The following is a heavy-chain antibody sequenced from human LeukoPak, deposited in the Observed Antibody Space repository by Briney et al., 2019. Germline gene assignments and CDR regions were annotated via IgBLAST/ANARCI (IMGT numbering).Heavy chain of an antibody. CDR1: GFTFSSHS. D-gene: IGHD5-18*01. J-gene: IGHJ5*02. Sequence: GGSLRLPCAASGFTFSSHSMIWVRQPPGKGLEWVSSTFQGGGEIHYADSVRGRFTISRDNSRSTLFLQMNSLRGEDTAIYYCATYRQVMLPFEAWGRGTLVTVSS. CDR3: ATYRQVMLPFEA. V-gene: IGHV3-21*04. CDR2: TFQGGGEI.